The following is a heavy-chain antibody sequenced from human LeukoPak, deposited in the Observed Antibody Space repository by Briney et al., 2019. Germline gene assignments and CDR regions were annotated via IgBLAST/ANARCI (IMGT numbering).Heavy chain of an antibody. Sequence: ASVKVSCKASGGTFSSYAISWARQAPGQGLEWMGGIIPIFGTANYAQKFQGRVTITADESTSTAYMELSSLRSEDTAVYYCARVGLGYCSSTSCYFDYWGQGTLVTVSS. CDR1: GGTFSSYA. V-gene: IGHV1-69*13. J-gene: IGHJ4*02. D-gene: IGHD2-2*01. CDR3: ARVGLGYCSSTSCYFDY. CDR2: IIPIFGTA.